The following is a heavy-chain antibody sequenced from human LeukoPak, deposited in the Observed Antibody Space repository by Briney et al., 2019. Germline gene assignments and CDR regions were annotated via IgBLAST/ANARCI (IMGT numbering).Heavy chain of an antibody. CDR3: ARDQPTVSR. CDR2: ISYDGSNK. D-gene: IGHD4-11*01. Sequence: GGSLRLSCAASGFTFSSYGMHWVRQAPGKGLEWVAVISYDGSNKYYADSVKGRFTISRDNAKNSLYLQMNSLRAEDTAVYYCARDQPTVSRWGQGTLVTVSS. V-gene: IGHV3-30*03. J-gene: IGHJ1*01. CDR1: GFTFSSYG.